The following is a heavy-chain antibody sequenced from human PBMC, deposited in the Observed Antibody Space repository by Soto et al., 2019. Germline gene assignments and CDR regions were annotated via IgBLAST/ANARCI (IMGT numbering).Heavy chain of an antibody. D-gene: IGHD2-8*01. V-gene: IGHV4-34*01. Sequence: SETLSLTCAVYGGSFSGYYWSWIRQPPGKGLEWIGEINHSGSINYNPSLKSRVTISVDTSKNQFSLKLRSVTAADTAIYYCARGNGMMLAVQGDAPDKSDLDSWS. CDR2: INHSGSI. CDR1: GGSFSGYY. J-gene: IGHJ5*01. CDR3: ARGNGMMLAVQGDAPDKSDLDS.